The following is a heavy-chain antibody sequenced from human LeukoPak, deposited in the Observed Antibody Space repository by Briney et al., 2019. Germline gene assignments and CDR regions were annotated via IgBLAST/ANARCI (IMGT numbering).Heavy chain of an antibody. CDR1: GVSFSSYA. V-gene: IGHV3-23*01. CDR2: ISGSGGST. CDR3: AKFLPTHIVVANYYFDY. D-gene: IGHD2-21*01. Sequence: AGGSLRLSCAASGVSFSSYAMSWVRQAPGKGLEWGSAISGSGGSTYYADSVKSRVTISRDSSNNTLYLQMNSLRAEDTAVCYCAKFLPTHIVVANYYFDYWGQGTLVTVSS. J-gene: IGHJ4*02.